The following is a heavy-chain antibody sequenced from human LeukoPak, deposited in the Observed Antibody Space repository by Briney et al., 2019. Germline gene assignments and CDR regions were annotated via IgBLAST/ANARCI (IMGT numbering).Heavy chain of an antibody. CDR1: GYTLTELS. Sequence: GASVKVSCKVSGYTLTELSMHWVRQAPGKGLEWMGGFDPEDGETIYAQKFQGRVTMTEDTSTDTAYMELSSLRSEDTAVYYCATCPGCYYASDIWGQGTMVTVSS. J-gene: IGHJ3*02. V-gene: IGHV1-24*01. CDR3: ATCPGCYYASDI. D-gene: IGHD3-10*01. CDR2: FDPEDGET.